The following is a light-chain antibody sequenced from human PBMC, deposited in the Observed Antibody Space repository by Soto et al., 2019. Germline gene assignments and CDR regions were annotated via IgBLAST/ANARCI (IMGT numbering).Light chain of an antibody. J-gene: IGKJ1*01. Sequence: EIVMTQSPATLSVSPGERATPSCRASQSVSSNLAWYQQKPGQSPRLLIYGTSTMATGIPARFSGSESGTEFTLTISILQSEDVAVYYCHQYNFWPTFGQGTNVDIK. CDR2: GTS. CDR3: HQYNFWPT. CDR1: QSVSSN. V-gene: IGKV3-15*01.